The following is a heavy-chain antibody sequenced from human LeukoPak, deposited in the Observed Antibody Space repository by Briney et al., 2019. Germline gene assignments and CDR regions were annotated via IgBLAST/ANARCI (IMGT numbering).Heavy chain of an antibody. CDR1: GFTFSSYG. J-gene: IGHJ4*02. CDR3: AKDFSHDYGDVGFDY. V-gene: IGHV3-30*02. CDR2: IRYDGSNK. Sequence: GGSLRLSCAASGFTFSSYGMHWVRQAPGKGLEWVAFIRYDGSNKYYADSVKGRFTISRDNSKNTLYLQMNSLRAEDTAVYYCAKDFSHDYGDVGFDYWGQGTLVTVSA. D-gene: IGHD4-17*01.